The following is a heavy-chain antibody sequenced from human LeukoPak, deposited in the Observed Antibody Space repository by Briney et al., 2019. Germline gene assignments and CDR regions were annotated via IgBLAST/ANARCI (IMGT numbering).Heavy chain of an antibody. Sequence: GGSLRLSCAASGFTFSSYAMSWVRQAPGKGLEWVSAISGSGGSTYYADSVKGRFTISRDNAKNSLYLQMNSLRAEDTAVYYCAKGGPVPAARGVYYYYMDVWGKGTTVTVSS. CDR1: GFTFSSYA. CDR2: ISGSGGST. V-gene: IGHV3-23*01. CDR3: AKGGPVPAARGVYYYYMDV. J-gene: IGHJ6*03. D-gene: IGHD2-2*01.